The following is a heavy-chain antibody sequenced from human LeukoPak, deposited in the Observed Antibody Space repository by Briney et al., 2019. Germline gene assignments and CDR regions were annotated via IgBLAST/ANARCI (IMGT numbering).Heavy chain of an antibody. V-gene: IGHV4-34*01. CDR1: GGSFSGYY. CDR3: ARGGAMKRIGGKIAAATYYFDY. J-gene: IGHJ4*02. Sequence: SETLSLTCAVYGGSFSGYYWSWIRQPPGKGLEWIGEINHSGSTSYNPSLKSRVTISVDTSKNQFSLKLSSVTAADTAVYYCARGGAMKRIGGKIAAATYYFDYWGQGTLVTVSS. CDR2: INHSGST. D-gene: IGHD6-13*01.